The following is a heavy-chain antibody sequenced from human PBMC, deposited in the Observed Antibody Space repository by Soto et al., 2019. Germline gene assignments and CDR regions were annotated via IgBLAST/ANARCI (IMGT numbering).Heavy chain of an antibody. D-gene: IGHD5-18*01. CDR1: GGSIGSAAYY. J-gene: IGHJ4*02. CDR3: AREYTYGSNFFDC. Sequence: QVQLQESGPGLVKPSQTLSLTCTVSGGSIGSAAYYWSWIRQHPGEGLEWIGYISHSGSTYYNPSLKSRVIISVDTSKNQFSLSLTSVTASDTAVYYWAREYTYGSNFFDCWGQGALVTVSS. V-gene: IGHV4-31*03. CDR2: ISHSGST.